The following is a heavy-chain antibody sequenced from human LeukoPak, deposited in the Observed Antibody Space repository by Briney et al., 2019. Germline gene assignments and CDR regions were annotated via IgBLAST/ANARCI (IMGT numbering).Heavy chain of an antibody. D-gene: IGHD6-6*01. CDR2: IYSGGST. V-gene: IGHV3-66*02. Sequence: PGGSLRLSCAASGFPVSNNYMSWVRQAPGKGLEWVSVIYSGGSTYYADSVKGRFPISRDNSKNTLYLQMNSLRAEDTAVYYCARDRPYSSSSDYYYGMDVWGQGTTVTVSS. CDR3: ARDRPYSSSSDYYYGMDV. J-gene: IGHJ6*02. CDR1: GFPVSNNY.